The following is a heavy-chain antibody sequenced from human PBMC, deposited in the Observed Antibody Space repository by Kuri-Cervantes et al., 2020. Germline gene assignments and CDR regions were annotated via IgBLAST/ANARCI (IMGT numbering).Heavy chain of an antibody. D-gene: IGHD3-22*01. CDR1: GYTFTGYY. J-gene: IGHJ4*02. CDR2: INPNSGGT. Sequence: ASVKVSCKASGYTFTGYYMHWVRQAPGQGLEWMGWINPNSGGTNYAQKFQGRVTMTRDTSTNTAYMELRSLRSDDTAVYYCARVSLEWQSSTYYLSYFDYWGQGTLVTVSS. CDR3: ARVSLEWQSSTYYLSYFDY. V-gene: IGHV1-2*02.